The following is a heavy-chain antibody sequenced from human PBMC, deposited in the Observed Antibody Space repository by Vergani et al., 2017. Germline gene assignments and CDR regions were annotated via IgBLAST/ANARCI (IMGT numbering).Heavy chain of an antibody. CDR2: IYYSGST. V-gene: IGHV4-59*01. CDR1: GGSISSYY. J-gene: IGHJ4*02. CDR3: ARNLGGVVDC. Sequence: QVQLPESGPGLVKPSETLSLTCTVSGGSISSYYWSWNRQPPGKGLEWIGYIYYSGSTNYNPSLKSRVTISVDTSKNQFSLKLSSVTAADTAVYYCARNLGGVVDCWGQGTLVTVSS. D-gene: IGHD2-21*01.